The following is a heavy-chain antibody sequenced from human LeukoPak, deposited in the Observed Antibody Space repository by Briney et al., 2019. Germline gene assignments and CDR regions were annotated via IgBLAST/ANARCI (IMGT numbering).Heavy chain of an antibody. CDR2: ISSSGSTI. Sequence: KPGGSLRLSCAASGFTFSDYYMSWIRQAPGKGLEWVSYISSSGSTIYYADSVKGRFTISRDNAKNSLYLQMNSLRAEDTAVYYSARDYYYDSSGYSGYWGQGTLVTVSS. V-gene: IGHV3-11*01. D-gene: IGHD3-22*01. CDR1: GFTFSDYY. CDR3: ARDYYYDSSGYSGY. J-gene: IGHJ4*02.